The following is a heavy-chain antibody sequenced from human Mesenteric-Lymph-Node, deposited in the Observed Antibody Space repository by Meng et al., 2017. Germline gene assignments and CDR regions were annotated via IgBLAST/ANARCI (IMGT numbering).Heavy chain of an antibody. CDR2: ITSGGSNM. CDR1: GFSVINNY. J-gene: IGHJ6*02. V-gene: IGHV3-11*04. CDR3: ARGPGSGTYSRYGMDV. D-gene: IGHD3-10*01. Sequence: GGSLRLSCAASGFSVINNYMSWVRQAPGKGLEWVSYITSGGSNMYYADSVNGRFTISRDNAKNLLYLQMNSLRAEDTAVYYCARGPGSGTYSRYGMDVWGQGTTVTVSS.